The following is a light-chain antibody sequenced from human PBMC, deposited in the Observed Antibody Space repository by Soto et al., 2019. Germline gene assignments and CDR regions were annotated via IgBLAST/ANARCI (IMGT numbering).Light chain of an antibody. CDR2: LGS. CDR3: MQPLQTPRT. CDR1: QSLLHTNGYNY. V-gene: IGKV2-28*01. Sequence: DIVMTQSPLSLPVTPGEPASLSCRSSQSLLHTNGYNYLDWYLQKPGQSPQALIYLGSNRSSGVPDRFSGSGSGTDFTLKISRVEAEDVGVYYCMQPLQTPRTFGQGTKVEIK. J-gene: IGKJ1*01.